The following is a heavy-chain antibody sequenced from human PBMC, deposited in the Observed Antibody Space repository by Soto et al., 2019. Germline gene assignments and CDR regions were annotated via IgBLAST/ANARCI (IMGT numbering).Heavy chain of an antibody. D-gene: IGHD3-22*01. J-gene: IGHJ6*02. Sequence: PSETLSLTCTVSGGSISSYYWSWIRQPPGKGLEWIGYIYYSGSTNYNPSLKSRVTISVDTSKNQFSLKLSSVTAADTAVYYCARHNYDSSGYYYGPYGIDVWGQGTTVTVSS. CDR3: ARHNYDSSGYYYGPYGIDV. CDR1: GGSISSYY. CDR2: IYYSGST. V-gene: IGHV4-59*08.